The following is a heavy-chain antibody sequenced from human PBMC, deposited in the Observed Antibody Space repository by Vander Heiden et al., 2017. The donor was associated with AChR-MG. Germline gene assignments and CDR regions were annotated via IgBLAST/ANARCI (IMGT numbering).Heavy chain of an antibody. CDR3: ARPVTGTRNAFDI. J-gene: IGHJ3*02. CDR1: GFTFSSFW. CDR2: INGDESST. V-gene: IGHV3-74*01. Sequence: EELLVESGGGLVQPGGSLRLSCAASGFTFSSFWMHWVRPVPGKGLVWVSRINGDESSTNYADSVKGRFTISRDNAEKTLYLQMNSLRAEDTAVYYCARPVTGTRNAFDIWGQGTMVTVSS. D-gene: IGHD1-20*01.